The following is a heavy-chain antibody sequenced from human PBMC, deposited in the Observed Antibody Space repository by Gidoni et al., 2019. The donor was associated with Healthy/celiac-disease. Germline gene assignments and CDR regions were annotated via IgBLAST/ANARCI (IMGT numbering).Heavy chain of an antibody. CDR3: ARDDHYYDSSGYDYNAFDI. Sequence: QVQLVESGGGLVKPGVSLRLYCAASGFTFIDYSMSWIRQAPGTGLEWVSYISSSGSTIYYADSVKGRFTIYRDNDKNSLYLQMNSLRAEDTAVYYCARDDHYYDSSGYDYNAFDIWGQGTMVTVSS. CDR2: ISSSGSTI. J-gene: IGHJ3*02. CDR1: GFTFIDYS. V-gene: IGHV3-11*01. D-gene: IGHD3-22*01.